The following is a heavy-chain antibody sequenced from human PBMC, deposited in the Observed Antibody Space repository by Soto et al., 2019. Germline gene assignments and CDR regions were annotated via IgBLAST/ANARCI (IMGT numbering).Heavy chain of an antibody. CDR1: GLTVSSSY. Sequence: EVQLVESGGGLVQPGGSLRLSCAASGLTVSSSYVTWVRQAPGKGLEWVSVIYSGGNTFYPDSVKGRFTISRDSSQNTLFLQMNTLRTEDTAVYYCATSTSPFYYYALDVWGRGTTVTVSS. V-gene: IGHV3-53*04. CDR3: ATSTSPFYYYALDV. J-gene: IGHJ6*02. CDR2: IYSGGNT. D-gene: IGHD2-2*01.